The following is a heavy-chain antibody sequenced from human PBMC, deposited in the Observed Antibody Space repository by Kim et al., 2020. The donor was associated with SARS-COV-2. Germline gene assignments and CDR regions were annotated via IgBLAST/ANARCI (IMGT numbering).Heavy chain of an antibody. Sequence: ASVKVSCKASGYTFTSYGISWVRQAPGQGLEWMGWISAYNGNTNYAQKLQGRVTMTTDTSTSTAYMELRSLRSDDTAVYYCARFQWDPYGDTKYYYYYGMDVWGQGTTVTVSS. CDR2: ISAYNGNT. V-gene: IGHV1-18*01. CDR3: ARFQWDPYGDTKYYYYYGMDV. J-gene: IGHJ6*02. CDR1: GYTFTSYG. D-gene: IGHD4-17*01.